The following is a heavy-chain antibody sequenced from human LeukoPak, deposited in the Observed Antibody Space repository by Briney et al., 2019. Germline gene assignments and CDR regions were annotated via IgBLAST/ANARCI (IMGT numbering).Heavy chain of an antibody. J-gene: IGHJ3*02. CDR2: IYYSGST. CDR3: ARQLGAFDAFDI. V-gene: IGHV4-59*01. D-gene: IGHD5-24*01. CDR1: GGSISSYY. Sequence: PSETLSLTCTVSGGSISSYYWSWIRQPPGKGLEWIGYIYYSGSTNYNPSLKSRVTISVDTSKNQFSLKLSSVTAADTAVYYCARQLGAFDAFDIWGQGTMVTVSS.